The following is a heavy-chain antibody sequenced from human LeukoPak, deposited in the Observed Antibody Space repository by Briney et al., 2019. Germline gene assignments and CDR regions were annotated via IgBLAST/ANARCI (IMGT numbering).Heavy chain of an antibody. CDR1: GFTFSSYS. J-gene: IGHJ6*03. Sequence: GGSLRLSCAASGFTFSSYSMNWVRQAPGKGLEWVSYISSSSSTIYYADSVKGRFTISRDNAKNSLYLQMNSLRAEDTAVYYCARDGSGPSYYMDVWGKGTTVTVSS. V-gene: IGHV3-48*01. D-gene: IGHD6-19*01. CDR3: ARDGSGPSYYMDV. CDR2: ISSSSSTI.